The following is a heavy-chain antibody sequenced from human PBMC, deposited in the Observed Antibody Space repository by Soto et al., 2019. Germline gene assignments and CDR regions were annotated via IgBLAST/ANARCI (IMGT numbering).Heavy chain of an antibody. Sequence: QLQLHESGPGLVKPSETLSLTCTVFGGSITIDHYYWAWIRQPPGKGLEWIANIYHCGSTFYNPSLQRRVTISMDKSANQFSLKLNSVTAADTAVYFCARSLRYSRTGGDAFHVWGQGTMATVSS. J-gene: IGHJ3*01. D-gene: IGHD6-13*01. V-gene: IGHV4-39*01. CDR3: ARSLRYSRTGGDAFHV. CDR1: GGSITIDHYY. CDR2: IYHCGST.